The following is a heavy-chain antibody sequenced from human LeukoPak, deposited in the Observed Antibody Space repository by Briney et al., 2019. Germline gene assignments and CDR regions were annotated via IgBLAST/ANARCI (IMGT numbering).Heavy chain of an antibody. Sequence: PGGSLRLSCAASGFTFSSYWMSWVRQAPGKGLDWVANIKQDGSEKYYVDSVKGRFTISRDNAENSLYLQMNSLRAEDTAVYYCASHQRLTYYYGSGSYYPGYYGMDVWGQGTTVTVSS. CDR2: IKQDGSEK. V-gene: IGHV3-7*02. CDR1: GFTFSSYW. J-gene: IGHJ6*02. D-gene: IGHD3-10*01. CDR3: ASHQRLTYYYGSGSYYPGYYGMDV.